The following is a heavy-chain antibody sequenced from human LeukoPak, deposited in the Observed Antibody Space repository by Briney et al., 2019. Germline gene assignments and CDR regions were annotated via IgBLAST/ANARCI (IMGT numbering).Heavy chain of an antibody. CDR3: ASEHYDSSGYYVC. Sequence: SETLSLTCTVSGGSISSGGYYWSWIRQPPGKGLEWIGEINHSGSTNYNPSLKSRVTISVDTSKNQFSLKLSSVTAADTAVYYCASEHYDSSGYYVCWGQGTLVTVSS. D-gene: IGHD3-22*01. J-gene: IGHJ4*02. CDR2: INHSGST. CDR1: GGSISSGGYY. V-gene: IGHV4-39*07.